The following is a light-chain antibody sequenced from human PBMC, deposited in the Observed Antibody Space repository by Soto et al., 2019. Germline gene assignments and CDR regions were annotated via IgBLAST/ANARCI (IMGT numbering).Light chain of an antibody. CDR3: SSHAGSKRV. Sequence: QSVLTQPPSASWSPVQSVTISCTGTSSDFGGYNYVSWYQQHPGKAPKLMIYEVSKRPSGVPDRFSGSKSGNTASLTVSGLQAEDEADYYCSSHAGSKRVFGTGTKVTVL. V-gene: IGLV2-8*01. CDR2: EVS. J-gene: IGLJ1*01. CDR1: SSDFGGYNY.